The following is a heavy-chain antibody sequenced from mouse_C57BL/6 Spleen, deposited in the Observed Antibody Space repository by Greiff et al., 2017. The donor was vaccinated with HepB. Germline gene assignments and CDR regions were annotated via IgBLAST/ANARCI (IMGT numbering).Heavy chain of an antibody. V-gene: IGHV2-2*01. CDR1: GFSLTSYG. CDR2: IWSGGST. Sequence: VQVVESGPGLVQPSQSLSITCTVSGFSLTSYGVHWVRQSPGKGLEWLGVIWSGGSTDYNAAFISRLSISKDNSKSQVFFKMNSLQADDTAIYYWARKGGLLPFAYWGQGTLVTVSA. J-gene: IGHJ3*01. D-gene: IGHD2-3*01. CDR3: ARKGGLLPFAY.